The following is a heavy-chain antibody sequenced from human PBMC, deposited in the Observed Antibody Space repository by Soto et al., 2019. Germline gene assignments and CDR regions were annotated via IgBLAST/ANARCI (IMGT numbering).Heavy chain of an antibody. D-gene: IGHD1-26*01. V-gene: IGHV3-23*01. Sequence: XGSLRLSCSAAGFIFENFGMSWVRQAPGKGLEWISSISGSGFKKYYADSVKGRFTISRDNSKSTVYLELNNLSAEDTAVYHCAKNQGVELVPLATVDWFDPWGQGSVVTVSS. CDR2: ISGSGFKK. CDR1: GFIFENFG. J-gene: IGHJ5*02. CDR3: AKNQGVELVPLATVDWFDP.